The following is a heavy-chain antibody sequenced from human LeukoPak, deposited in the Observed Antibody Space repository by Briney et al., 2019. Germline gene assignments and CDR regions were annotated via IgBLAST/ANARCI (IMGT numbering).Heavy chain of an antibody. D-gene: IGHD3-22*01. CDR1: GDSVSSNSAA. CDR3: ARGPEYYYDNSAYNS. Sequence: SQTLSLTCAISGDSVSSNSAAWNWIRQSPSRGLEWLGRTYYRSKWYNDYAVSVKSRITINPDTSKNQFSLKMSSVTAADTAVYYCARGPEYYYDNSAYNSWGQGTLVTVSS. J-gene: IGHJ4*02. V-gene: IGHV6-1*01. CDR2: TYYRSKWYN.